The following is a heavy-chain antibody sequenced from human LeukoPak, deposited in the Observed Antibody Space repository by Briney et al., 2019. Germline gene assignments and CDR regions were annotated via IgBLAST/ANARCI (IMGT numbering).Heavy chain of an antibody. D-gene: IGHD6-13*01. Sequence: GGSLRLSCAACRFIFDNYAMHWVRQAPGKGLEWVSGISWNSGSIGYADSVKGRLTISRDNAKDSLYLQMNSLRAEDTALYYCAKDIGAAAGTFYGMDVWGQGTTVTVSS. CDR2: ISWNSGSI. V-gene: IGHV3-9*01. CDR1: RFIFDNYA. J-gene: IGHJ6*02. CDR3: AKDIGAAAGTFYGMDV.